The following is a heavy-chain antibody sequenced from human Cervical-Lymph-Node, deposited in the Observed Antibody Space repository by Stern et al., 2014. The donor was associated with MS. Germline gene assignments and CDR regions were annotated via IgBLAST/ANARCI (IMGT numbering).Heavy chain of an antibody. CDR1: GFTFSSYS. Sequence: EDQLVESGGGLVQPGGSLRLSCAASGFTFSSYSMIWVRQAPGKGLEWVSYISSGSSTTHYADSVKGRFTVSRDNAENSLYLQMNSLRAEDTAVYYCARGRLLDYWGQGTLVTVSS. CDR3: ARGRLLDY. CDR2: ISSGSSTT. V-gene: IGHV3-48*01. J-gene: IGHJ4*02.